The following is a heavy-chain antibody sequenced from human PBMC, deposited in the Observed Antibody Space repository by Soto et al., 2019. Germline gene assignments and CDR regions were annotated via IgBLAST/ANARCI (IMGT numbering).Heavy chain of an antibody. Sequence: QVQLVESGGGVVQPGESLRLSCAASEFTFSSYAMHWVRQAPGKGLEWVAVVSNDGGNKYYADSVKGRFTISRDNSKNTLNLQMNSLRAEDTAVYYCAKDQSTNSRSYHALDVWGQGTTVTVSS. J-gene: IGHJ6*02. D-gene: IGHD2-8*01. CDR1: EFTFSSYA. CDR3: AKDQSTNSRSYHALDV. V-gene: IGHV3-30*18. CDR2: VSNDGGNK.